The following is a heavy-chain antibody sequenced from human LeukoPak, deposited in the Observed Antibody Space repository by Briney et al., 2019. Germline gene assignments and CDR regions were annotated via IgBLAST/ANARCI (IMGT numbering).Heavy chain of an antibody. CDR2: IYSGGST. D-gene: IGHD3-22*01. CDR1: GFTVSSNY. CDR3: AKDPRAITMIVVVITHPFDY. J-gene: IGHJ4*02. Sequence: GGSLRLSCAASGFTVSSNYMSWVRQAPGKGLEWVSVIYSGGSTYYADSVKGRFTISRDNSKNTLYLQMNSLRAEDTAVYYCAKDPRAITMIVVVITHPFDYWGQGTLVTVSS. V-gene: IGHV3-53*01.